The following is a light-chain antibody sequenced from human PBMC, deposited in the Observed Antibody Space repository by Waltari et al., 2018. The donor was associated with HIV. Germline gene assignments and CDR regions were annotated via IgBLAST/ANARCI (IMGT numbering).Light chain of an antibody. CDR2: EVT. Sequence: QSALTQPASVSGSPGQSITISCTGTSSDVGSYNLVSWYQQHPGKAPKLLIYEVTNRPSGVSHRFSGSKSGNTASLTISGLQAEDEADYYCCSYAGSNTYVVFGGGTKLTVL. CDR1: SSDVGSYNL. J-gene: IGLJ2*01. CDR3: CSYAGSNTYVV. V-gene: IGLV2-23*02.